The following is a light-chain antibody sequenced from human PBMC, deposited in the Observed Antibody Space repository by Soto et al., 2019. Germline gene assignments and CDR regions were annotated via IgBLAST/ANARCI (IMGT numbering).Light chain of an antibody. CDR2: DIN. CDR3: VSYTTSASYV. CDR1: GMDVGNYIF. Sequence: QSALTQPASVSGSPGRSIPTSGPGTGMDVGNYIFVSWYRQHPGKAPKLMIYDINNRPSGVSNRFSGSKSGNTASLTISGLQAEDEADYYCVSYTTSASYVFGTGTKVTVL. J-gene: IGLJ1*01. V-gene: IGLV2-14*01.